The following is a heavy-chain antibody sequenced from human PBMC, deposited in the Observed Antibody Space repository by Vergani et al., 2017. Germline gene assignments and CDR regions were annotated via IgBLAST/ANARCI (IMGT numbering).Heavy chain of an antibody. J-gene: IGHJ6*03. CDR2: IYYSGST. V-gene: IGHV4-59*01. CDR3: ARYPPKAARPGGWYYYYYMDV. D-gene: IGHD6-6*01. Sequence: QVQLQESGPGLVKPSETLSLTCTVSGGSISSYYWSWIRQPPGKGLEWIGYIYYSGSTNYNPSLKSRVTISVDTSKNQFSLKLSSVTAAETAVYYCARYPPKAARPGGWYYYYYMDVWGKGTTVTVSS. CDR1: GGSISSYY.